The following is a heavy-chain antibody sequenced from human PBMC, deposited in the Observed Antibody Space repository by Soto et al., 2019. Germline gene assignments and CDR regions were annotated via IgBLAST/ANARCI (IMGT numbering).Heavy chain of an antibody. Sequence: ASVKVSCKASGGTFSSYTISWVRQAPGQGLEWMGRIIPILGIANYAQKFQGRVTITADKSTSTAYMELSSLRSEDTAVYYCARDRPLEDEDYYDSSGYLDWFDPWGQGTLVTVSS. D-gene: IGHD3-22*01. CDR1: GGTFSSYT. V-gene: IGHV1-69*04. CDR3: ARDRPLEDEDYYDSSGYLDWFDP. CDR2: IIPILGIA. J-gene: IGHJ5*02.